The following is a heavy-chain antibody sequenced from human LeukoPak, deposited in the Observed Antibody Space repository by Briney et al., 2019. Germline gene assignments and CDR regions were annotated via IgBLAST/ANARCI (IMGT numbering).Heavy chain of an antibody. CDR1: GGSISSSSYY. CDR3: ARHLYLGSGTYYYGSGSSYKGWLDP. D-gene: IGHD3-10*01. CDR2: IYYSGST. V-gene: IGHV4-39*01. J-gene: IGHJ5*02. Sequence: SETLSVTCTVSGGSISSSSYYWGWIRQPPGKGLEWIGSIYYSGSTYYNSSLKSRVTISVDTSKNQFSLKLSSVTAADTAVYYCARHLYLGSGTYYYGSGSSYKGWLDPWGQGTLVTVSS.